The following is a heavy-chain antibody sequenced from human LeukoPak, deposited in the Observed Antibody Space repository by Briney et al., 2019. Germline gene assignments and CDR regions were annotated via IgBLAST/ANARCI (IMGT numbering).Heavy chain of an antibody. CDR1: GFTFSSYA. Sequence: GGSLRLSCAASGFTFSSYAMSWVRQAPGKGLQWVGRIKTKSEGGATDYAAPVKGRFTISRDDSENTLYLQMTSLKTEDTAVYYCATDKGARDYWGRGTLVAVSS. J-gene: IGHJ4*02. D-gene: IGHD6-6*01. V-gene: IGHV3-15*01. CDR2: IKTKSEGGAT. CDR3: ATDKGARDY.